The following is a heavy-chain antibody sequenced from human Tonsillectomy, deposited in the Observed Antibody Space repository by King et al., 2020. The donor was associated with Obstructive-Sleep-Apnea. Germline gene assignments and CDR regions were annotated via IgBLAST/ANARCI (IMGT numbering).Heavy chain of an antibody. Sequence: VQLQESGPGLVKPSQTLSLTCTVSGGSISSGGYYWSWIRQHPGKGLEWIGYIYYSGSTYYNSSLKSRVTISVDTSKNQFSLKLSSVTAADTAVYYCARDFPPLFEKGFVSGPGFDPWGQGTLVTVSS. CDR2: IYYSGST. V-gene: IGHV4-31*03. CDR3: ARDFPPLFEKGFVSGPGFDP. D-gene: IGHD6-19*01. CDR1: GGSISSGGYY. J-gene: IGHJ5*02.